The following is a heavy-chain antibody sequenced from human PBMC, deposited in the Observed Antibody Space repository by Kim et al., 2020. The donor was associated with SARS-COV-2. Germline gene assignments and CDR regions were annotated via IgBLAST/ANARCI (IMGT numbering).Heavy chain of an antibody. J-gene: IGHJ4*02. Sequence: GGSLRLSCAASGFTYDDYGMSWVRQAPGKGLEWVSGINRNSDSTGYGDSVKGRFTISSDNAKNSLFLQMNSPRAEDTALYHCVRGYAGGPFDLWGQGTLV. D-gene: IGHD3-16*01. CDR2: INRNSDST. V-gene: IGHV3-20*01. CDR1: GFTYDDYG. CDR3: VRGYAGGPFDL.